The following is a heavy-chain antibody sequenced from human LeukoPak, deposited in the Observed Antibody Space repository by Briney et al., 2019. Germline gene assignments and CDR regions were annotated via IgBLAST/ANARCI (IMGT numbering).Heavy chain of an antibody. V-gene: IGHV4-59*01. CDR3: PRADYSDRSSYYLSYFNG. Sequence: PESLSLTCTVSGGSITSYYWSWVRQPPGEGLEWVGYTFYIGRPNYHTSLKRRATISVATSKNQFSLKRRSVTAAARAVYYCPRADYSDRSSYYLSYFNGWGQGTLVTV. CDR2: TFYIGRP. D-gene: IGHD3-22*01. CDR1: GGSITSYY. J-gene: IGHJ4*02.